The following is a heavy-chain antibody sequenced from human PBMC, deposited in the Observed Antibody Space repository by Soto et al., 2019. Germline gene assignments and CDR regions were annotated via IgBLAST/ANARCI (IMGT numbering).Heavy chain of an antibody. V-gene: IGHV4-34*01. CDR2: INHSGST. CDR1: GGSFSGYY. J-gene: IGHJ5*02. CDR3: ARAANWFDP. Sequence: SETLSLTCAVYGGSFSGYYCIWSRQPPGKGLEWIGEINHSGSTNYNPSLKSRVTISVDTSKNQFSLKLSSVTAADTAVYYCARAANWFDPWGQGTLVTVSS.